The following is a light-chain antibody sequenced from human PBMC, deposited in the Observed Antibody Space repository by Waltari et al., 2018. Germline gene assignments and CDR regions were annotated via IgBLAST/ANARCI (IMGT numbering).Light chain of an antibody. Sequence: EIVMTQSPDSLAVSLGERATINCKSSQSLLTRSNNQNYLAWYQQKPGQPPKLIIYWASNRESGVPDRFSGSGSGTDFTLTISSLQAEDVALYYCHQYFSGHSFGHGTKLEIK. CDR3: HQYFSGHS. V-gene: IGKV4-1*01. J-gene: IGKJ2*01. CDR1: QSLLTRSNNQNY. CDR2: WAS.